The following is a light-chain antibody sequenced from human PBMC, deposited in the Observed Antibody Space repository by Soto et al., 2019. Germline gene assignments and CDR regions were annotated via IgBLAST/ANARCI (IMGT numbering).Light chain of an antibody. Sequence: QSALTQPPSASGTPGQRVTISCSGSNSNIGRNTVNWYQQLPGSAPKLLIYSNNQWPSGVPDRFSGSKSGTSASLAISGLQYEDEADYYCAAWDDSLNGVIVGGGTKLTVL. CDR3: AAWDDSLNGVI. CDR2: SNN. CDR1: NSNIGRNT. J-gene: IGLJ2*01. V-gene: IGLV1-44*01.